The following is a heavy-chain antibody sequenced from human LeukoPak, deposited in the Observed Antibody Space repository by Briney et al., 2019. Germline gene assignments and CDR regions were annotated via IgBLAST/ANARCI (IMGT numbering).Heavy chain of an antibody. V-gene: IGHV3-21*04. CDR2: ISSSSSYI. J-gene: IGHJ4*02. CDR1: GFTFSSYS. CDR3: AKVPEYFYGSGSLPFDY. Sequence: AGGSLRLSCAASGFTFSSYSMNWVRQAPGKGLEWVSSISSSSSYIYYADSVKGRFTISRDNAKNSLYLQMNSLRAEDTAVYYCAKVPEYFYGSGSLPFDYWGQGTLVTVSS. D-gene: IGHD3-10*01.